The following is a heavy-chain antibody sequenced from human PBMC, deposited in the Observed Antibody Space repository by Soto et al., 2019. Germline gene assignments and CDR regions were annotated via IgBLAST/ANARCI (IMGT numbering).Heavy chain of an antibody. CDR1: AFSLSTYHMA. J-gene: IGHJ4*02. V-gene: IGHV2-5*02. CDR3: AHAGDYDLLTFDH. D-gene: IGHD4-17*01. Sequence: QTTLKESGPTLVRPAQTLTLTCDFSAFSLSTYHMAVAWIRQPPGKALQWLALIYWDDDKRYSPSLKDRLAISKDTSSNQVVLTITNIAPGDSATYFCAHAGDYDLLTFDHWGPGTLVTVSS. CDR2: IYWDDDK.